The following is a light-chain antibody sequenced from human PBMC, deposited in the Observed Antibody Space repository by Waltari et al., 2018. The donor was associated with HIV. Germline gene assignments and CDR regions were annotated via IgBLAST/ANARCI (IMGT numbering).Light chain of an antibody. CDR2: GVT. V-gene: IGLV2-14*03. J-gene: IGLJ3*02. CDR1: NTDIGAFDL. CDR3: SSYSTLKTIL. Sequence: QSALTQPASVSGSPGQSVTISCTGGNTDIGAFDLVSWYQQRSGEAPQLFIFGVTSRPSGFSSRFSGFKSGHTASLTISGLHDGDEAYYFCSSYSTLKTILFGGGTKLTV.